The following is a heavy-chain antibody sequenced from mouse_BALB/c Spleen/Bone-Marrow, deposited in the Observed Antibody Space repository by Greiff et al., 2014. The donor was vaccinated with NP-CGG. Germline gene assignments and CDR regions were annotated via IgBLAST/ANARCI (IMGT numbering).Heavy chain of an antibody. CDR2: IDPANGNT. CDR3: AVYDGYAIDY. J-gene: IGHJ4*01. Sequence: EVQLQQSGAELVKPGASVKLSCTASGFNITDTYMYWVKQRPEQGLEWIGKIDPANGNTKYDPKFQGKATITAYTSSNTAYLQLSSLTSEDTAVYYCAVYDGYAIDYWGQGTSVTVSS. D-gene: IGHD2-3*01. CDR1: GFNITDTY. V-gene: IGHV14-3*02.